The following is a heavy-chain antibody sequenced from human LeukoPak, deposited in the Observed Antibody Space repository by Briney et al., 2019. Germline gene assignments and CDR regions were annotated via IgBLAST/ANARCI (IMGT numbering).Heavy chain of an antibody. CDR2: SVPIFGTA. CDR3: ARVIRAQLDP. D-gene: IGHD1-26*01. Sequence: ASVKVSSKASVGTFSSYAIIWVRQAAGDGLQWMGRSVPIFGTANYAQKSQGSVTITTDESSSPAYIGPSCLRAQGTAVYYLARVIRAQLDPWGQRTPVTVSS. CDR1: VGTFSSYA. J-gene: IGHJ5*02. V-gene: IGHV1-69*05.